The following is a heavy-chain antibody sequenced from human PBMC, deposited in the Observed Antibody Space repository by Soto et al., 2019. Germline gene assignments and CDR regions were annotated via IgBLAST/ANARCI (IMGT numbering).Heavy chain of an antibody. V-gene: IGHV5-10-1*01. CDR3: ARLYCSSSTCDSWFDP. D-gene: IGHD2-2*01. CDR1: GYTFNTFW. J-gene: IGHJ5*02. CDR2: IDPRDSYT. Sequence: GESLKISCTGFGYTFNTFWISWVRQMPGRGLEWMGRIDPRDSYTNYSPSFQGHVTISVDKSISTAYLQWGSLKASDTAMYYCARLYCSSSTCDSWFDPWGQGTLVTVSS.